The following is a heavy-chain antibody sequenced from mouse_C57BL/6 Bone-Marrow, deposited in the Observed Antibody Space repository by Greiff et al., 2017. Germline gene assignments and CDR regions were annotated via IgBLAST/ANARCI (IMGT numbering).Heavy chain of an antibody. V-gene: IGHV1-81*01. CDR2: IYPRSGNT. CDR1: GYTFTSYG. J-gene: IGHJ4*01. CDR3: ARAGLRTRDY. Sequence: QVHVKQSGAELARPGASVKLSCKASGYTFTSYGISWVKQRTGQGLEWIGEIYPRSGNTYYNEKFKGKATLTADKSSSTAYMEIRSLTSEDSAVYFCARAGLRTRDYWGQGTSVTVSS. D-gene: IGHD2-4*01.